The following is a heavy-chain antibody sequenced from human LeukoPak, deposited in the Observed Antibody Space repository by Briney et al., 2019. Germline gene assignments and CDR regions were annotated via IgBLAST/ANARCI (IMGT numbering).Heavy chain of an antibody. V-gene: IGHV1-2*02. Sequence: GASVKVSCKASGGTFTGYYMHWVRQAPGQGLEWMGWINPNSGGTNYAQKFQGRVTMTRDTSISTAYMELSRLRSDDTAVYYCARWLKSGNWFDPWGQGTLVTVSS. CDR2: INPNSGGT. CDR3: ARWLKSGNWFDP. CDR1: GGTFTGYY. D-gene: IGHD1-14*01. J-gene: IGHJ5*02.